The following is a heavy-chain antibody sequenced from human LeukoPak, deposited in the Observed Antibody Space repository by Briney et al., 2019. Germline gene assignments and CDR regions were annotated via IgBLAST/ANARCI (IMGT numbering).Heavy chain of an antibody. Sequence: PSETLSLTCTVSGGSISSYYWSWIRQPPGKGLEWIGYIYYSGSTNYNPSLKSRVTISVDTSKNQFSLKLSSVTAADTAVYYCARAVATSGSYSYYYYMDVWGKGTTVTVSS. D-gene: IGHD1-26*01. CDR2: IYYSGST. CDR3: ARAVATSGSYSYYYYMDV. V-gene: IGHV4-59*01. CDR1: GGSISSYY. J-gene: IGHJ6*03.